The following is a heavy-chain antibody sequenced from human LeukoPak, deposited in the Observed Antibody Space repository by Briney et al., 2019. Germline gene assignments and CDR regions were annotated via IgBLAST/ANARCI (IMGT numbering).Heavy chain of an antibody. D-gene: IGHD3-10*01. J-gene: IGHJ6*03. CDR1: GFTFSSYS. V-gene: IGHV3-21*01. CDR3: ARDHRGSGSRYYYYYMDV. CDR2: INSRSSYV. Sequence: GGSLRLSCTASGFTFSSYSMNWVRQAPGKGLEWVSSINSRSSYVYYADSVKGRFTISRDNAKNSLYLQMNSLRAEDTAVYYCARDHRGSGSRYYYYYMDVWGKGTTVTISS.